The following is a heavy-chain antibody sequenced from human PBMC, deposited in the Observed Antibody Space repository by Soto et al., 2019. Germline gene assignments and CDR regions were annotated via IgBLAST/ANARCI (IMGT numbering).Heavy chain of an antibody. J-gene: IGHJ4*02. CDR1: VYIFRIYG. CDR2: ISVNNGNT. V-gene: IGHV1-18*04. CDR3: ARLGNEYDSGPLFYFKF. Sequence: ASVKVSCKASVYIFRIYGISWVRQAPGQGLEWMGWISVNNGNTRYAQNLQGRVTMTTDTSTSTAYMELRSLRSDDTAVYYCARLGNEYDSGPLFYFKFWGPGTLVTVSS. D-gene: IGHD3-10*01.